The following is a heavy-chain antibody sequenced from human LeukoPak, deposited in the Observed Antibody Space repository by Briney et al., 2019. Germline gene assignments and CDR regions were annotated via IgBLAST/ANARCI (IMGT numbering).Heavy chain of an antibody. D-gene: IGHD6-13*01. V-gene: IGHV4-39*07. J-gene: IGHJ1*01. CDR3: AREPGIAADTVGFQH. CDR1: GGSISSSYYY. CDR2: IYDGGST. Sequence: SETLSLTCTVSGGSISSSYYYWGWIRQAPGKGLEWIGNIYDGGSTHYNPSLKSRVTISVDTSKNQFSVKLSSVTAADTAVYYCAREPGIAADTVGFQHWGQGTLVTVSS.